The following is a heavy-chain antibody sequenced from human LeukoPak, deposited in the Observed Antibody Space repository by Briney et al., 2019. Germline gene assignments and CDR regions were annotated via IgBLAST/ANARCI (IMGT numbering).Heavy chain of an antibody. Sequence: SETLSLTCAVSGGSISSNNWWGWVRQPPGKGLEWIGEIYHSGSPNYNPSLKSRVTISVDKSRNHFSLNLSSVTAADTAVYYCARAVVVIHYFDYWGQGTLVTVSS. CDR1: GGSISSNNW. J-gene: IGHJ4*02. CDR3: ARAVVVIHYFDY. V-gene: IGHV4-4*02. D-gene: IGHD3-22*01. CDR2: IYHSGSP.